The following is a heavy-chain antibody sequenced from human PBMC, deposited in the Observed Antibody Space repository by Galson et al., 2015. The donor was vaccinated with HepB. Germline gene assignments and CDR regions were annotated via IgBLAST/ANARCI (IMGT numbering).Heavy chain of an antibody. V-gene: IGHV3-7*03. D-gene: IGHD2-2*01. CDR1: GFVFSTYW. J-gene: IGHJ6*02. CDR3: ARGPYCSTASCQGMDV. CDR2: IKHDGSEK. Sequence: SLRLSCAGSGFVFSTYWMSWVRQAPGKGLEWVANIKHDGSEKYYVDSVRGRFTISRDDAKSSLYLHMNSLRAEDTAVYYYARGPYCSTASCQGMDVWGQGTTVTVSS.